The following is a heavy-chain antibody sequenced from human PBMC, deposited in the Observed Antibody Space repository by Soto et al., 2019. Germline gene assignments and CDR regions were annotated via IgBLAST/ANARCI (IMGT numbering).Heavy chain of an antibody. J-gene: IGHJ5*02. CDR2: ISHDGINK. V-gene: IGHV3-30-3*01. Sequence: QVRLVESGGGVVQPGRSLRLSCTASGFSFSSSAMYWFRQPPGKGLEWVAVISHDGINKHYEDSVKGRVTVSRDNSNQSLDLQLNSLRGEDTAMYYCARDMYSSDYFVKWFEPWGQGTLVTVSS. D-gene: IGHD6-19*01. CDR3: ARDMYSSDYFVKWFEP. CDR1: GFSFSSSA.